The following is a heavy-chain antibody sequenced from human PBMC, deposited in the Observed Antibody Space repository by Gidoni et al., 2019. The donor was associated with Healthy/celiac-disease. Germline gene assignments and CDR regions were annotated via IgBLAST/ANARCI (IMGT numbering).Heavy chain of an antibody. V-gene: IGHV4-59*01. Sequence: QVQLQESGPGLVKPSETLSLTCPVSGGPISSYYWSWIRQPPGKGLEWIGYIYYSGSTNYNPSLKSRVTISVDTSKNQFSLKLSSVTAADTAVYYCARVVGGSRVVTATYYFDYWGQGTLVTVSS. CDR2: IYYSGST. D-gene: IGHD2-21*02. CDR3: ARVVGGSRVVTATYYFDY. CDR1: GGPISSYY. J-gene: IGHJ4*02.